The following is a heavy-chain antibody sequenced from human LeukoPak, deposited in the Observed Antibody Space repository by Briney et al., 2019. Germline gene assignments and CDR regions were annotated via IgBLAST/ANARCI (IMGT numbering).Heavy chain of an antibody. D-gene: IGHD6-13*01. J-gene: IGHJ4*02. CDR1: GFTFSSYG. CDR3: AKDSKAAPSTADYFDY. V-gene: IGHV3-23*01. Sequence: PGGSLRLSCAASGFTFSSYGMSWVRQAPGKGLEWVSGITGSGGSTHYADSVKGRFTSSRDNSKNTLYLQMNSLRAEDTAIYYCAKDSKAAPSTADYFDYWGLGTLVTVSS. CDR2: ITGSGGST.